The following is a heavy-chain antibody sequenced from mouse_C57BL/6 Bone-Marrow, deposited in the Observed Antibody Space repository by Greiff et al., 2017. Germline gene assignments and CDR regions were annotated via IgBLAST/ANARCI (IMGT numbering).Heavy chain of an antibody. CDR3: ARDRGSLDY. D-gene: IGHD1-1*01. V-gene: IGHV1-42*01. CDR1: GYSFTGYY. CDR2: INPSTGGT. J-gene: IGHJ2*01. Sequence: VQLKQSGPELVKPGASVKISCKASGYSFTGYYMNWVKQSPEKSLEWIGEINPSTGGTTYNQKFKAKATLTVDKSSSTAYMQLKSLTSEDSAVYYCARDRGSLDYWGQGTTLTVSS.